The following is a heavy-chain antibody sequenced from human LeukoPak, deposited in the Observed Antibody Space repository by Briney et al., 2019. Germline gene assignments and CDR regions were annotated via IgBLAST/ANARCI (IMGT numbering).Heavy chain of an antibody. Sequence: GASVKVSCKASGGTFSSYAIRWVRQAPGQGLEWMGGIIPIFGTANYAQKFQGRVTITADESTSTAYMELSSLRSEDTAVYYCARAQTNWFDPWGQGTLVTVSS. CDR2: IIPIFGTA. J-gene: IGHJ5*02. V-gene: IGHV1-69*13. CDR1: GGTFSSYA. CDR3: ARAQTNWFDP.